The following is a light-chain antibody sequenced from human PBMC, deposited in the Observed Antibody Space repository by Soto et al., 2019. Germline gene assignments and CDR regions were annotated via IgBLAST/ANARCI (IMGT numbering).Light chain of an antibody. Sequence: EIVLTQSPATLSLSPGERATLSCRASQSVSSYLAWYQQKPGQAPRLLIYDASNRVTGIPPRFSGSGSGTDVTLTISSLEPEDFAIYYCQQRSNWPPWTFGQGTKVEIK. CDR1: QSVSSY. CDR2: DAS. J-gene: IGKJ1*01. CDR3: QQRSNWPPWT. V-gene: IGKV3-11*01.